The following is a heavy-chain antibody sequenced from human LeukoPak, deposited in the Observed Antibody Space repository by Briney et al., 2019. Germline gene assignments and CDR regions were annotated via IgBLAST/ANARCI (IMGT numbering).Heavy chain of an antibody. V-gene: IGHV1-69*04. CDR3: ARELIDFHDHTNTGFFDS. Sequence: GSSVKVSCKASGGTFSSYAISWVRQAPGQGLEWMGRIIPILGIANYAQKFQGRVTITADKSTSTAYMELSSLRSEDTAVYYCARELIDFHDHTNTGFFDSWGQGTLVTVSS. J-gene: IGHJ4*02. CDR2: IIPILGIA. CDR1: GGTFSSYA. D-gene: IGHD3/OR15-3a*01.